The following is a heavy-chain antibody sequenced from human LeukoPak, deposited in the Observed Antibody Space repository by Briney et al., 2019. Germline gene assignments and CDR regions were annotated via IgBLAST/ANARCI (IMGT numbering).Heavy chain of an antibody. V-gene: IGHV4-39*01. CDR1: GGSITSSSYY. D-gene: IGHD3/OR15-3a*01. CDR2: IYYSGST. Sequence: KPSETLSLTCTVSGGSITSSSYYWGWIRQPPGEGLEWIGTIYYSGSTYYNPSLKSRVAISIDTSKNQFSLRLSSVTAADTAVYYCGRQAVKIFGQQSAPLDYWGQGTLVTVSS. CDR3: GRQAVKIFGQQSAPLDY. J-gene: IGHJ4*02.